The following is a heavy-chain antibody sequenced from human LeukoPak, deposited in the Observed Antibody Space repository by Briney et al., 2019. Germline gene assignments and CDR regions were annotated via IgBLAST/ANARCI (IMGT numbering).Heavy chain of an antibody. J-gene: IGHJ6*03. Sequence: PGRSLRLSCAASGFTFSNYGMHWVRQAPGKGLEWVAFIRYDGTNKYYADSVKGRFTISRDNSKNTLYLKMNSLRGEDTAVYYCARRSSSGWYPDYYYYYMDVWGKGTTVTISS. D-gene: IGHD6-19*01. V-gene: IGHV3-33*08. CDR3: ARRSSSGWYPDYYYYYMDV. CDR2: IRYDGTNK. CDR1: GFTFSNYG.